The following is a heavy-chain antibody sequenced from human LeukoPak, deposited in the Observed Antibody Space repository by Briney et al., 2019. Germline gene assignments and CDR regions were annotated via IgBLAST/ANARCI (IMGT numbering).Heavy chain of an antibody. D-gene: IGHD1-26*01. CDR2: IYYSGST. Sequence: SETLSLTCTVSGGSISSSSYYWGWIRQPPRKGLEWIGSIYYSGSTYYNPSLKSRVTISVDTSKNQFSLKLSSVTAADTAVYYCARWYSGSLDAFDIWGQGTMVTVSS. J-gene: IGHJ3*02. CDR1: GGSISSSSYY. CDR3: ARWYSGSLDAFDI. V-gene: IGHV4-39*07.